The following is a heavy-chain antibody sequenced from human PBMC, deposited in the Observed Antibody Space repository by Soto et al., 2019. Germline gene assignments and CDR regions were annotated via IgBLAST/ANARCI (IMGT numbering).Heavy chain of an antibody. V-gene: IGHV4-34*01. CDR3: ARVERGTATTVVDAFDI. CDR1: GGSVSSGSYY. D-gene: IGHD1-1*01. Sequence: QVQLQQWGAGLLKPSETLSLTCAVYGGSVSSGSYYWSWIRQPPGKGLEWIGEMSHSDGTHFNPSLKSRVTISVDTSKNQFSLKMSFVTAADTALYYCARVERGTATTVVDAFDIWGPGTMVTVSS. J-gene: IGHJ3*02. CDR2: MSHSDGT.